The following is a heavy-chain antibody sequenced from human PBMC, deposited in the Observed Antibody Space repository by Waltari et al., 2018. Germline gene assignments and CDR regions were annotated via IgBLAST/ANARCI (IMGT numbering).Heavy chain of an antibody. D-gene: IGHD1-7*01. CDR2: IHYSGST. CDR3: ARHLPSNWKYDY. J-gene: IGHJ4*02. V-gene: IGHV4-59*08. CDR1: GGSISISY. Sequence: QVQLQESGPGLVKPSETLSLTCTVSGGSISISYWRWIRQPPGKGLEWIGYIHYSGSTNYSPSLKSRVAISVDTSKNQFSLKLNSVTAADTAVYYCARHLPSNWKYDYWGQGTLVTVSS.